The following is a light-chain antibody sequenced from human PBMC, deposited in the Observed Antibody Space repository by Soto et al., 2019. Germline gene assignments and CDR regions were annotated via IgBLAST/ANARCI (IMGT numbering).Light chain of an antibody. V-gene: IGKV1-6*01. CDR3: LQDNNSPYT. Sequence: IQMTQSPSSLSASVGDRVTITCRASQGIRNDLGWYQQKPGKAPKFLIYGASNVKSGVPSRFSGSGSGTDFTLTINSLQHEDFATYYCLQDNNSPYTFGQGTKLEIK. CDR1: QGIRND. J-gene: IGKJ2*01. CDR2: GAS.